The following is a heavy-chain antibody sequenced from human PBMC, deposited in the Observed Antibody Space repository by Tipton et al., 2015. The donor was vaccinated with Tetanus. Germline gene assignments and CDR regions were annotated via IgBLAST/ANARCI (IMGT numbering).Heavy chain of an antibody. V-gene: IGHV1-18*04. Sequence: VQLVQSGAEVKKPGASVKVSCKASGYTFTSYGISWVRQAPGQGLEWMGWISAYNGNTNYAQKLQGRVTMTTDTSTSTAYMELRSLRSDDTAVYYCARDVSGRKIVVTAGYVGPDYWGQGTLVTVSS. CDR2: ISAYNGNT. CDR3: ARDVSGRKIVVTAGYVGPDY. CDR1: GYTFTSYG. D-gene: IGHD1-26*01. J-gene: IGHJ4*02.